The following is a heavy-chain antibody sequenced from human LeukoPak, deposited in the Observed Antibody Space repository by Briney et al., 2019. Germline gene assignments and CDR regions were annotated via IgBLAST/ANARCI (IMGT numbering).Heavy chain of an antibody. CDR2: IDTDGSRT. D-gene: IGHD1-26*01. J-gene: IGHJ5*02. V-gene: IGHV3-74*01. Sequence: GGSLRLSCAASGFTFSSYWMHWVRQAPGKGLVWVSRIDTDGSRTSYADSVKGRFTISRDNAKNRLYLQMNNLGVGDTTVYYCATMVGASTSWFDPWGQGTLVTVPS. CDR3: ATMVGASTSWFDP. CDR1: GFTFSSYW.